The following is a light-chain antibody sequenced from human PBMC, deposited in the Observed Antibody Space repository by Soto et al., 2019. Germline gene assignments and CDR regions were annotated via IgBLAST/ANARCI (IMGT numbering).Light chain of an antibody. CDR3: QQYVSTPWT. V-gene: IGKV3-20*01. CDR1: QIVSNNY. J-gene: IGKJ1*01. Sequence: DIVLTQSPSTLSLSPVERLTLSCKASQIVSNNYLAWYQQKPGQAPRFLIYGASSRATGIPDRFSVSGSGTDFTLTISRLETEDFAVYHCQQYVSTPWTFCQGTKVDIK. CDR2: GAS.